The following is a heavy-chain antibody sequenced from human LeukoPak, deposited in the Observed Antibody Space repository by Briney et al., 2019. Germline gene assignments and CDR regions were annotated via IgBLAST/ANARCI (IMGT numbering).Heavy chain of an antibody. CDR3: ARQSYDYVRGSYFPAPPPDAFDI. V-gene: IGHV4-59*08. J-gene: IGHJ3*02. CDR2: IYYSGST. D-gene: IGHD3-16*01. CDR1: GGSISSYY. Sequence: SETLSLTCTVSGGSISSYYWSWIRQPPGKGLEWIGYIYYSGSTNYNPSLKSRVTISVDTSKNQFSLKLSSVTAADTAVYYCARQSYDYVRGSYFPAPPPDAFDIWGQGTMVTVSS.